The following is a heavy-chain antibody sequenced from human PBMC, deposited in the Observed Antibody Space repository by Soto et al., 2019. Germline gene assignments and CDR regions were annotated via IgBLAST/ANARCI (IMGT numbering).Heavy chain of an antibody. CDR3: PRSTGYGDSYCDY. V-gene: IGHV4-59*01. CDR2: MYYGGST. J-gene: IGHJ4*02. Sequence: QVQLQESGPGLVKPSETLSLTCTVSGGSIRTYYWNWIRQPPGKGLEWIGYMYYGGSTNYNPSLQRRVNVSGDTSKTDVSLKLPSVTAADTAVYYCPRSTGYGDSYCDYWGRGTLVTVSA. D-gene: IGHD4-17*01. CDR1: GGSIRTYY.